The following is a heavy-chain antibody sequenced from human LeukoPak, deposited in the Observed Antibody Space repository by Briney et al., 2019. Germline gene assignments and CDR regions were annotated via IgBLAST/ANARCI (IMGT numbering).Heavy chain of an antibody. Sequence: SETLSLTCAVYGGSFSGYYWSWIRQPPGKGLEWIGEITHSGSTNYNPSLKSRVTISVDTSKNQFSLKLSSVTAADTAVYYCARGPPYYDILTASLHWGQGTLVTVSS. CDR1: GGSFSGYY. J-gene: IGHJ1*01. D-gene: IGHD3-9*01. CDR2: ITHSGST. V-gene: IGHV4-34*01. CDR3: ARGPPYYDILTASLH.